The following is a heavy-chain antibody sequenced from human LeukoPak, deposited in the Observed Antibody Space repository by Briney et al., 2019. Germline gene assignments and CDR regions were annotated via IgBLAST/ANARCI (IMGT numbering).Heavy chain of an antibody. CDR2: VNLSGVT. J-gene: IGHJ5*02. CDR3: ARPVGGWFDP. D-gene: IGHD3-16*01. V-gene: IGHV4-34*01. Sequence: PSETLSLTCAVYGGSFSGHYWSWVRQPPGMGLEWIGEVNLSGVTNYNPSLKSRITMSLDTSKNHFSLKLSSVTAADTAVYYCARPVGGWFDPWGQGTLVTVSS. CDR1: GGSFSGHY.